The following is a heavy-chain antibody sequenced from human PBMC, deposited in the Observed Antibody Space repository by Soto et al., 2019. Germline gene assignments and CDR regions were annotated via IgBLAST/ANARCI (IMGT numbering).Heavy chain of an antibody. J-gene: IGHJ6*02. Sequence: GGSLRLSCAASGFTFSSYDMHWVRQATGKGLEWVSAIGTAGDTYYPGSVKGRFTISRENAKNSLYLQMNSLRAEDTAVYYCARWHSSSSGAYYYYYGMDVWGQGTTVTSP. V-gene: IGHV3-13*01. D-gene: IGHD6-6*01. CDR1: GFTFSSYD. CDR2: IGTAGDT. CDR3: ARWHSSSSGAYYYYYGMDV.